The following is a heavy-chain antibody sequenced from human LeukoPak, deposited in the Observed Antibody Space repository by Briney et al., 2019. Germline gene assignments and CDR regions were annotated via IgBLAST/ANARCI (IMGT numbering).Heavy chain of an antibody. V-gene: IGHV4-59*08. CDR3: ARHNYDFWSGYPNWFDP. J-gene: IGHJ5*02. CDR2: IYYSGST. CDR1: GGSISNYY. D-gene: IGHD3-3*01. Sequence: SETLSLTCTVSGGSISNYYWSWIRQPPGKGLEWIGYIYYSGSTNYNPSLKSRVIISVDTSKNQFSLKLSSVAAADTAVYYCARHNYDFWSGYPNWFDPWGQGTLVTVSS.